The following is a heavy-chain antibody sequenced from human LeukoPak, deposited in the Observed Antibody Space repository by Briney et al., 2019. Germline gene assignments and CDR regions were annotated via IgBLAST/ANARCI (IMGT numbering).Heavy chain of an antibody. V-gene: IGHV1-3*01. CDR3: ARVKQLGYCSGGSCYSSLGFDY. J-gene: IGHJ4*02. CDR2: INAGNGNT. D-gene: IGHD2-15*01. Sequence: ASVKVSCKASGYTFTSYAMHWVRQAPGQRLEWMGWINAGNGNTKYSQKFQGRVTITRDTSASTAYMELSSLRSEDTAVYYCARVKQLGYCSGGSCYSSLGFDYWGQGTMVTVSS. CDR1: GYTFTSYA.